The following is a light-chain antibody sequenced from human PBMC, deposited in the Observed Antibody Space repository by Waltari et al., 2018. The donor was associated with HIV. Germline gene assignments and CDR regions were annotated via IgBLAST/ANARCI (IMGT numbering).Light chain of an antibody. CDR2: KAS. CDR1: QSIGDL. J-gene: IGKJ2*01. Sequence: DIQLTQSPSTLSASVGDSVTINCHASQSIGDLLAWYQQKPGKAPNLLIYKASTLQSGGPSRFSGSGSGTEFTLTISSLQPDDFATYYCQQYGSYNTFGQGTNLEIE. CDR3: QQYGSYNT. V-gene: IGKV1-5*03.